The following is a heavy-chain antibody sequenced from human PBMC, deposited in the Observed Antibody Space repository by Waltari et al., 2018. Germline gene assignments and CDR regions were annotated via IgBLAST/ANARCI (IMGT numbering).Heavy chain of an antibody. CDR3: ARVATMVRGVIWFDP. V-gene: IGHV1-69*04. CDR2: IIPILGIA. Sequence: QVQLVQSGAEVKKHGSSVKVSCKASGGTFSSYAISWVRQAPGQGLEWMGRIIPILGIASCAQKFQGRVTLTADKSTSTAYMELSSLRSEDTAVYYCARVATMVRGVIWFDPWGQGTLVTVSS. D-gene: IGHD3-10*01. J-gene: IGHJ5*02. CDR1: GGTFSSYA.